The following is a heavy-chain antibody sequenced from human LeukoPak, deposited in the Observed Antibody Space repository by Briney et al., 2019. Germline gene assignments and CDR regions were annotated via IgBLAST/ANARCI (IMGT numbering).Heavy chain of an antibody. V-gene: IGHV3-30-3*01. D-gene: IGHD3-10*01. CDR1: GFTFSNYA. CDR2: ISYDGTTT. Sequence: GGSLSLSCAASGFTFSNYAMHWVRQAPGKGLEWVAIISYDGTTTHYSNSVKGRFTISRDNSRDTLYLQMNSLRPEDTAVYYCARGHGSGSFLIDYWGQGTLVTVSS. CDR3: ARGHGSGSFLIDY. J-gene: IGHJ4*02.